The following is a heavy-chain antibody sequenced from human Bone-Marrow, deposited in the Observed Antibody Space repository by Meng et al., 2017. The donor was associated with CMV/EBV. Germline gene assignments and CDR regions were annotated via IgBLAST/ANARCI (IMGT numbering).Heavy chain of an antibody. D-gene: IGHD5-18*01. CDR2: ISAYNGNT. Sequence: ASVKVSCKASGYTFTSYGISWVRQAPGQGLEWMGWISAYNGNTNYAQKLQGRVTMTTDTSTSTAYMVLRSLRSDDTAVYYCARVGIQLWLLSPTKGMDVWGQGTTVTVSS. CDR1: GYTFTSYG. J-gene: IGHJ6*02. V-gene: IGHV1-18*01. CDR3: ARVGIQLWLLSPTKGMDV.